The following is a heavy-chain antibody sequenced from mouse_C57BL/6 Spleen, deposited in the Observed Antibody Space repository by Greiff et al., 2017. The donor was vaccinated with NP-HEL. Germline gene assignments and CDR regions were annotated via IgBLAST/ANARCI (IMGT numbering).Heavy chain of an antibody. CDR1: GYTFTGYW. CDR2: ILPGSGST. V-gene: IGHV1-9*01. Sequence: VQLQQSGAELMKPGASVKLSCKATGYTFTGYWIEWVKQRPGHGLEWIGEILPGSGSTNYNEKFKGKATFTADKSSNTAYMQLSSLPTEDSSIYYCSRGIYYGSSFDYWGQGTTLTVSS. J-gene: IGHJ2*01. CDR3: SRGIYYGSSFDY. D-gene: IGHD1-1*01.